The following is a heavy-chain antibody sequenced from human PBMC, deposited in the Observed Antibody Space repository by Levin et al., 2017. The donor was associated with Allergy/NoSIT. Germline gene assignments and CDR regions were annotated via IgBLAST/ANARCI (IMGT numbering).Heavy chain of an antibody. V-gene: IGHV3-48*01. CDR3: ASSGSYRFDF. Sequence: GESLNISCAASGFTFSSYTMNWVRQAPGKGLEWVSYISTTSSSIHYADSVKGRFTISRDNAKNSLYLQMNSLRAEDTAVYYCASSGSYRFDFWGQGTLVTVSS. D-gene: IGHD1-26*01. CDR1: GFTFSSYT. CDR2: ISTTSSSI. J-gene: IGHJ4*02.